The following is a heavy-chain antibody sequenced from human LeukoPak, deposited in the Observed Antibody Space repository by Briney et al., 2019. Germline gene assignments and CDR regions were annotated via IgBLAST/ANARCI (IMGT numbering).Heavy chain of an antibody. Sequence: GGSLRLSCAASGFTFSDYYMTWIRQSPGRGLEWLSYISPRDTCINYADSVKGRFTISRDDATNSLYLQMNSLRDEDTAVYYCTRDPRVVDVWGQGTRVTVSS. J-gene: IGHJ3*01. CDR2: ISPRDTCI. CDR3: TRDPRVVDV. CDR1: GFTFSDYY. V-gene: IGHV3-11*01.